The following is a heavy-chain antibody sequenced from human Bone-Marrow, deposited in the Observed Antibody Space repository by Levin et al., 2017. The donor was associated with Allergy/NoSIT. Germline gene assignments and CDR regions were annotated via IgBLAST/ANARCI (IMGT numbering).Heavy chain of an antibody. CDR1: GYTFTHYG. J-gene: IGHJ5*02. CDR3: ARDCRSNCFETMFDP. V-gene: IGHV1-18*01. D-gene: IGHD2-21*02. Sequence: AASVKVSCKASGYTFTHYGISWVRQAPGQGLEWMTWISAYNGNTNYAQKFQGRVTMTTDPSTTTAYMELRSLRSDDTAVYYCARDCRSNCFETMFDPWGQGTLVTVSS. CDR2: ISAYNGNT.